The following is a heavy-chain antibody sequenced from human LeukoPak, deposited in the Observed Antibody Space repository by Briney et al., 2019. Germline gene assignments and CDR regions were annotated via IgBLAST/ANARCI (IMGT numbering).Heavy chain of an antibody. V-gene: IGHV4-61*01. Sequence: SETLYLTCTVSGGSVSSGSYYWTGIRQPPGKGLEWVGYIYYSGSTNYNPSLKSRVTISVDTSQNQFSLKLTSVTAADTAVYYCAREDSSSWYRWFDPWGQGTLVTVSS. CDR3: AREDSSSWYRWFDP. J-gene: IGHJ5*02. CDR2: IYYSGST. CDR1: GGSVSSGSYY. D-gene: IGHD6-13*01.